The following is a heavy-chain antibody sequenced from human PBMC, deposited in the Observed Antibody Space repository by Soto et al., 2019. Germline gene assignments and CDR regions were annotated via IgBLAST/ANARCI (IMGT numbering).Heavy chain of an antibody. Sequence: SVKVSCKASGGTFSSYAISWVRQAPGQGLEWMGGIIPIFGTANYAQKFQGRVTITADESMSTAYMELSSLRSEDTAVYYCARGPIYNWNYGGPYYFDYWGQGTLVTVSS. CDR1: GGTFSSYA. CDR2: IIPIFGTA. D-gene: IGHD1-7*01. CDR3: ARGPIYNWNYGGPYYFDY. V-gene: IGHV1-69*13. J-gene: IGHJ4*02.